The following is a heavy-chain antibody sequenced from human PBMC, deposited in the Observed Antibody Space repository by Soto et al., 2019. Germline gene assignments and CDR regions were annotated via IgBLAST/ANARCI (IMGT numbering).Heavy chain of an antibody. V-gene: IGHV1-58*02. CDR3: AAGRSGYDFWSGRPNMDV. CDR1: GFTFTSSA. D-gene: IGHD3-3*01. Sequence: ASVKVSCKASGFTFTSSAMQWVRQARGQRLEWIGWIVVGSGNTNYAQKFQERVTITRDMSTSTAYMELSSLRSEDTAVYYCAAGRSGYDFWSGRPNMDVWGKGTTVTAP. J-gene: IGHJ6*03. CDR2: IVVGSGNT.